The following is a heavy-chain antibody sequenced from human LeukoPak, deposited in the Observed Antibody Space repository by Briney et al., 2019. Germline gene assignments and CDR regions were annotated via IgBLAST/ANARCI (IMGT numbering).Heavy chain of an antibody. CDR3: ARHWERQRTFDY. Sequence: PSETLSPTCTVSGGSISGYFWTWIRQPPGKGLEWIGYIYYTGNTNYNPSLKSRVTILVDTSKNQFSLKLDSVTAADTAVYYCARHWERQRTFDYRGQGTLVTVSS. V-gene: IGHV4-59*08. D-gene: IGHD1-26*01. J-gene: IGHJ4*02. CDR2: IYYTGNT. CDR1: GGSISGYF.